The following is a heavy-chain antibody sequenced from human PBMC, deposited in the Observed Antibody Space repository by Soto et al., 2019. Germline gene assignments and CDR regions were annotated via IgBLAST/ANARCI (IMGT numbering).Heavy chain of an antibody. J-gene: IGHJ4*02. Sequence: GASVKVSCKASGYSFKDHYMHWVRQAPGQGLEWMGGIIPIFGTANYAQKFQGRVTITADKSTSTAYMELSSLRSEDTAVYYCAREIAVAGPELFDYWGQGTLVTVSS. CDR2: IIPIFGTA. D-gene: IGHD6-19*01. CDR3: AREIAVAGPELFDY. CDR1: GYSFKDHY. V-gene: IGHV1-69*06.